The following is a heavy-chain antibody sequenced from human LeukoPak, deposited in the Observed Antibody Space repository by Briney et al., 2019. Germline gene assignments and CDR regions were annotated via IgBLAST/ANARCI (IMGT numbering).Heavy chain of an antibody. Sequence: PGGSLRLSCGASGFIFSDHYMSWIRQAPGKGLEWVSEISGSGESTYYGDSVKGRFTISRDNSKNTLYLQMNSLRAGDTAVYYCAREHWDFDYWGQGTLVTVSS. CDR1: GFIFSDHY. CDR2: ISGSGEST. V-gene: IGHV3-23*01. J-gene: IGHJ4*02. CDR3: AREHWDFDY. D-gene: IGHD7-27*01.